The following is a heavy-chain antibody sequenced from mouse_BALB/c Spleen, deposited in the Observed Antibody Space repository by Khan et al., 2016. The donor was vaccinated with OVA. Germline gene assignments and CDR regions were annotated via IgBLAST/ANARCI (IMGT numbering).Heavy chain of an antibody. CDR3: ARDGSRYNYAMDY. V-gene: IGHV3-2*02. CDR1: GYSITSDYA. J-gene: IGHJ4*01. CDR2: ISSSGST. D-gene: IGHD2-3*01. Sequence: MQLEESGPGLVKPSQSLSLTCTVTGYSITSDYAWNWIRQFPGNKLEWMGYISSSGSTNYNPALKSRISITRDTSKNQFFLQLNSVTTEDTATYYCARDGSRYNYAMDYWGQGTSVTVSS.